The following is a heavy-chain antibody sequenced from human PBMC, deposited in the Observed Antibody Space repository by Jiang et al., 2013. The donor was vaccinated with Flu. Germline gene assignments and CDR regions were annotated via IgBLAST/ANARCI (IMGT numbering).Heavy chain of an antibody. J-gene: IGHJ3*02. CDR3: ARLVGSGYDFIARQNAFDI. CDR1: GYSFTSYW. D-gene: IGHD5-12*01. Sequence: GAEVKKPGESLRISCKGSGYSFTSYWISWVRQMPGKGLEWMGRIDPSDSYTNYSPSFQGHVTISADKSISTAYLQWSSLKASDTAMYYCARLVGSGYDFIARQNAFDIWGQGTMVTVSS. CDR2: IDPSDSYT. V-gene: IGHV5-10-1*01.